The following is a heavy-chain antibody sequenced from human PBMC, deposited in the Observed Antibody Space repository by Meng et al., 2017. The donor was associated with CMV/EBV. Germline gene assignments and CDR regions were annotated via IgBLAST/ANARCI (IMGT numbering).Heavy chain of an antibody. Sequence: GESLKISCVATGFTFSNGWMNWVRQAPGKGPEWVARIKSKSVGGTTDYAAPVMGRFSISRDDSKNTLHLQMNSLKIEDTAVYYCTTEYYGSEFIYWGQGTMVTVSS. J-gene: IGHJ4*02. CDR1: GFTFSNGW. D-gene: IGHD3-10*01. CDR2: IKSKSVGGTT. CDR3: TTEYYGSEFIY. V-gene: IGHV3-15*01.